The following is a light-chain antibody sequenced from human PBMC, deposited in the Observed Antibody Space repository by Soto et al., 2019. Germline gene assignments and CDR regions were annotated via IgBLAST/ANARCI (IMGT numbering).Light chain of an antibody. J-gene: IGLJ2*01. CDR3: ETWDSNTRV. CDR2: LEGSGSY. Sequence: QSVLTQSSSASASLGSSVKLTCTLSSGHSSYIIAWHQQQPGKAPRYLMKLEGSGSYNKGSGVPDRFSGSSSGPDRYLTISNLQSEDEADYYCETWDSNTRVFGGGTKL. CDR1: SGHSSYI. V-gene: IGLV4-60*03.